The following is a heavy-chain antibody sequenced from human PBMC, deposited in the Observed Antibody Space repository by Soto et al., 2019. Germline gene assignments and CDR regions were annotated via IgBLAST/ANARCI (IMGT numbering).Heavy chain of an antibody. V-gene: IGHV4-59*01. CDR1: GGSISSYY. D-gene: IGHD5-18*01. J-gene: IGHJ4*02. CDR3: ARVPGYSYGFGYSDY. Sequence: SETLSLTCTVSGGSISSYYWSWIRQPPGKGLEWSGYISDSGSTNYNPSLKSRVTISVDMSKNQFSLKLSSVIAADTAVYYCARVPGYSYGFGYSDYWGQGTLVTVSS. CDR2: ISDSGST.